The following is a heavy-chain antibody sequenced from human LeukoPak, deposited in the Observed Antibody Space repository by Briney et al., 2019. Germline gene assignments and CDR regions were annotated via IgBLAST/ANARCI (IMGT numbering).Heavy chain of an antibody. CDR1: GGSISSSSYY. V-gene: IGHV4-39*01. CDR3: ARLQAAMVTFFAFDI. Sequence: SETLSLTCTVSGGSISSSSYYWGWIRQPPGKGLEWIGSTYYSGSTYYNPSLKSRVTISVDTSKNQFSLKLSSVTAADTAVYYCARLQAAMVTFFAFDIWGQGTMVTVSS. D-gene: IGHD5-18*01. J-gene: IGHJ3*02. CDR2: TYYSGST.